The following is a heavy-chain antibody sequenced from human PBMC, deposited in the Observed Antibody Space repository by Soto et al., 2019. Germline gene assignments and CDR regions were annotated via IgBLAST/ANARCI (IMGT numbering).Heavy chain of an antibody. V-gene: IGHV4-30-4*01. J-gene: IGHJ5*02. CDR2: IYYSGST. CDR1: GGSISSGDYY. Sequence: KPSETLSLTCTVSGGSISSGDYYWSWIRQPPGKGLEWIGYIYYSGSTYYNPSLKSRVTISVDTSKNQFSLKLSSVTAADTAVYYCARARGAYWFDPWGQLTLVTVSS. CDR3: ARARGAYWFDP. D-gene: IGHD1-26*01.